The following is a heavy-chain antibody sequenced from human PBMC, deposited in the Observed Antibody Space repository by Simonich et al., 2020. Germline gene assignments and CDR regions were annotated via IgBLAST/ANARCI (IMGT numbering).Heavy chain of an antibody. Sequence: QVQLVQSGAEVKKPGASVKVSCKASGYTFTGYYMHWVRQAPGQGLEWMEWINPTSGGTNYAQKVQGRVTMTRDTSISTAYMELSRLRSDDTAVYYCARVRFEAFDIWGQGTMVTVSS. CDR3: ARVRFEAFDI. CDR1: GYTFTGYY. CDR2: INPTSGGT. V-gene: IGHV1-2*02. J-gene: IGHJ3*02.